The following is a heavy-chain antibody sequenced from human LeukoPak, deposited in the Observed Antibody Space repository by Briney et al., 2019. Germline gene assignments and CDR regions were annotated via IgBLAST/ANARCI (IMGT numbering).Heavy chain of an antibody. CDR1: GFTFSNAW. Sequence: GGSLRLSCAASGFTFSNAWMSWVRQAPGKGLEWVGRIKSKTDGGTTDYAAPVKGRFTISRDDSKNTLYLQMNSLKTEDTAVYYCMVQLWRSSYYFDYWGQGTLVTVSS. D-gene: IGHD5-18*01. CDR2: IKSKTDGGTT. CDR3: MVQLWRSSYYFDY. V-gene: IGHV3-15*01. J-gene: IGHJ4*02.